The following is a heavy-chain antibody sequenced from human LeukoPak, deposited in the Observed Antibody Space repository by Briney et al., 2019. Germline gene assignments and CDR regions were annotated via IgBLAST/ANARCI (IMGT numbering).Heavy chain of an antibody. D-gene: IGHD4-17*01. CDR3: AREVGYGDYLGRYFDL. V-gene: IGHV4-61*02. J-gene: IGHJ2*01. CDR1: GGSISSGSYY. CDR2: IYTSGST. Sequence: SQTLSLTCTVSGGSISSGSYYWSWIRQPAGKGLEWIGRIYTSGSTNYNPSLKSRVTISVDTSKNQFSLKLSSVTAADTAVYYCAREVGYGDYLGRYFDLWGRGTLVNVSS.